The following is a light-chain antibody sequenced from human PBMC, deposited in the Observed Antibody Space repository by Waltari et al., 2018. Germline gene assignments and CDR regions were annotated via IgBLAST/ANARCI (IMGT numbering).Light chain of an antibody. J-gene: IGKJ4*01. CDR3: MQGTHWPLP. CDR1: SHGHSDGNTY. Sequence: SHGHSDGNTYVAWFQKRPGQSPRRLIYKVSNRESGVPDRFRASGSGTDFTLKISRVEAEDVGVYDCMQGTHWPLPFGGGTKVEIK. V-gene: IGKV2-30*02. CDR2: KVS.